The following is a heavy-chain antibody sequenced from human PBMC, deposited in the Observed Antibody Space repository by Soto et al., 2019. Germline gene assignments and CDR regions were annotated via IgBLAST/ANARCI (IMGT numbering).Heavy chain of an antibody. CDR3: AKDRSPYYDILTGYYVWFDP. CDR1: GFTFSSHG. Sequence: PVGSLRLSCAASGFTFSSHGMHWGRQAPSKGLEWVAVISYDGSNKYYADSVKGRFTISRDNSKNTLYLQMNSLRAEDTAVYYCAKDRSPYYDILTGYYVWFDPWGQGTLVTVS. D-gene: IGHD3-9*01. J-gene: IGHJ5*02. V-gene: IGHV3-30*18. CDR2: ISYDGSNK.